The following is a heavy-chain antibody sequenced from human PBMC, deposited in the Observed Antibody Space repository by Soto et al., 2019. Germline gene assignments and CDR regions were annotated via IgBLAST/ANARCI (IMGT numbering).Heavy chain of an antibody. Sequence: SETLSLTCTVSGGSINSGGYYWNWNRQHPVKGLEWIGYIYYNGSTYYNPSLKSRVTISVDTSKNQFSLKLSSVTAADTAVYFCARARAYCSGGSCRLPNWFDPWGQGTLATVSS. V-gene: IGHV4-31*03. CDR3: ARARAYCSGGSCRLPNWFDP. CDR1: GGSINSGGYY. J-gene: IGHJ5*02. CDR2: IYYNGST. D-gene: IGHD2-15*01.